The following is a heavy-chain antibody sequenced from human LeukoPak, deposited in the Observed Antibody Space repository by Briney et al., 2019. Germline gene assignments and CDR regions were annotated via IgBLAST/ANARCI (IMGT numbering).Heavy chain of an antibody. CDR3: TARVVTTNEF. CDR2: IKTKRDGGTT. Sequence: PGGSLRLSCLGSGFNFNDAYMNWVRQAPGKGLEWVGRIKTKRDGGTTDDAASVNGRFTISRDDSKSTVFLQMNSLKTEDTAVYYCTARVVTTNEFWGQGTLVTVSS. D-gene: IGHD2-21*02. CDR1: GFNFNDAY. J-gene: IGHJ4*02. V-gene: IGHV3-15*01.